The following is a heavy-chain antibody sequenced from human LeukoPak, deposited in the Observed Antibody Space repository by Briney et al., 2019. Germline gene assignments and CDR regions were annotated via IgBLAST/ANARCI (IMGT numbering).Heavy chain of an antibody. CDR2: IYHSGST. V-gene: IGHV4-30-2*01. CDR3: ARGCRYYGSGSQWGYFDY. D-gene: IGHD3-10*01. CDR1: GGSISSGGYY. J-gene: IGHJ4*02. Sequence: SQTLSLTCTVSGGSISSGGYYWSWIRQPPGKGLEWIGYIYHSGSTYYNPSLKSRVTISVDRSKNQFSLKLSSVTAADTAVYYCARGCRYYGSGSQWGYFDYWGQGTLVTVSS.